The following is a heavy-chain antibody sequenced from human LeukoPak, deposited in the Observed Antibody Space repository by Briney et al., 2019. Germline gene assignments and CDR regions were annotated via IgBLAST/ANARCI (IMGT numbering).Heavy chain of an antibody. CDR2: IYYSGNT. CDR3: ARDFGPELGYFDL. CDR1: GGSISSYY. Sequence: SETLSLTCTVSGGSISSYYWSWIRQPPGKGLEWIGYIYYSGNTNYNPSLKSRATISGDTSKNQFSLKLSSVTAADTAVYYCARDFGPELGYFDLWGRGTLVTVSS. J-gene: IGHJ2*01. V-gene: IGHV4-59*01. D-gene: IGHD3-10*01.